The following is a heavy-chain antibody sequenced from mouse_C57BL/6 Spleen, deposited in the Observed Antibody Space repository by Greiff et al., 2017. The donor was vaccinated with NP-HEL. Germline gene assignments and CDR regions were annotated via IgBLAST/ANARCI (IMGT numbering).Heavy chain of an antibody. CDR1: GYAFSSYW. D-gene: IGHD2-4*01. CDR3: ARSGDYDEGYYAMDY. V-gene: IGHV1-80*01. Sequence: QVHVKQSGAELVKPGASVKISCKASGYAFSSYWMNWVKQRPGKGLEWIGQIYPGDGDTNYNGKFKGKATLTADKSSSTAYMQLSSLTSEDSAVYFCARSGDYDEGYYAMDYWGQGTSVTVSS. CDR2: IYPGDGDT. J-gene: IGHJ4*01.